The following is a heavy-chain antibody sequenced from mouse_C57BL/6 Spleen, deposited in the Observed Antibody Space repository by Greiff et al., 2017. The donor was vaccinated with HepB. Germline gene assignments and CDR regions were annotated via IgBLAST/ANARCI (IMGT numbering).Heavy chain of an antibody. CDR1: GYTFTDYE. CDR3: TRSYDYGSRYFDY. V-gene: IGHV1-15*01. J-gene: IGHJ2*01. Sequence: VQLQQSGAELVRPGASVTLSCKASGYTFTDYEMHWVKQTPVHGLEWIGAIDPETGGTAYNQKFKGKAILTADKSSSTAYMELRSLTSEDSAVYYCTRSYDYGSRYFDYWGQGTTLTVSS. CDR2: IDPETGGT. D-gene: IGHD1-1*01.